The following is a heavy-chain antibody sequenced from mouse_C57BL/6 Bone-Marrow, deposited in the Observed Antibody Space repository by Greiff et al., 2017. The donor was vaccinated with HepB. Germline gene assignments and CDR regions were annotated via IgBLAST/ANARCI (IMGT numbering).Heavy chain of an antibody. Sequence: EVMLVESGGGLVQPGGSLKLSCAASGFTFSDYYMYWVRQTPETRLEWVAYISNGGGSTYYPDTVKGRFTISRDNAKNTLYLQMSRLKSEDTAMYYCARLGFDYGGQGTALTVSS. CDR3: ARLGFDY. J-gene: IGHJ2*01. CDR1: GFTFSDYY. CDR2: ISNGGGST. V-gene: IGHV5-12*01.